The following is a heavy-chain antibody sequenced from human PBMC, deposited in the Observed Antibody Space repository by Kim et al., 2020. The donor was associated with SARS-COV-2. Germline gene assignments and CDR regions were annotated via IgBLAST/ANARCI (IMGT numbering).Heavy chain of an antibody. CDR3: ARLGLAGDPFDY. V-gene: IGHV4-39*01. Sequence: SETLSLTCTVSGGSISSSSYYWGWIRQPPGKGLEWIGSIYYSGSTYYNPSLKSRVTISVDTSKNQFSLKLSSVTAADTAVYYCARLGLAGDPFDYWGQGT. CDR2: IYYSGST. D-gene: IGHD4-17*01. J-gene: IGHJ4*02. CDR1: GGSISSSSYY.